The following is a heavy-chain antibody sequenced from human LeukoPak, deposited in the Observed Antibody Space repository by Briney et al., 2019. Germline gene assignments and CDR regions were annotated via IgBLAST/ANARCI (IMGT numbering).Heavy chain of an antibody. D-gene: IGHD2-2*01. V-gene: IGHV3-21*01. CDR2: ISSSSSYI. J-gene: IGHJ6*03. CDR3: ARGGEDIVVVPAAMGYYYYYMDV. CDR1: GFTFSSYS. Sequence: GGPLRLSCAASGFTFSSYSMNWVRQAPGKGLEWVSSISSSSSYIYYADSVKGRFTISRDNAKNSLYLQMNSLRAEDTAVYYCARGGEDIVVVPAAMGYYYYYMDVWGKGTTVTVSS.